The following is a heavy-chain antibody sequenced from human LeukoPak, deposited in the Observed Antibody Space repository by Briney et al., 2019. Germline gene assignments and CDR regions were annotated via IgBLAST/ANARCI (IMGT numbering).Heavy chain of an antibody. D-gene: IGHD1-26*01. CDR1: GFTFSSYA. CDR2: IYSGGST. J-gene: IGHJ3*02. CDR3: ASRGLSGSYGYLAEAFDI. V-gene: IGHV3-53*01. Sequence: PGGSLRLSCAASGFTFSSYAMSWVRQAPGKGLEWVSVIYSGGSTYYADSVKGRFTISRDNSKNTLHLQMNSLRAEDTAVYYCASRGLSGSYGYLAEAFDIWGQGTMVTVSS.